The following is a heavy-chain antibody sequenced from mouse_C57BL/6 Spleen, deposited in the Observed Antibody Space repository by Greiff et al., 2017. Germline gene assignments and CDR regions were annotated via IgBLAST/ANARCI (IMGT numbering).Heavy chain of an antibody. V-gene: IGHV1-52*01. J-gene: IGHJ2*01. CDR2: IDPSDSET. Sequence: QVQLKQPGAELVRPGSSVKLSCKASGYTFTSYWMHWVKQRPIQGLEWIGNIDPSDSETHYNQKFKDKATLTVDKSSSTAYMQLSSLTSEDSAVYYCARSLDSSGYDYWGQGTTLTVSS. D-gene: IGHD3-2*02. CDR1: GYTFTSYW. CDR3: ARSLDSSGYDY.